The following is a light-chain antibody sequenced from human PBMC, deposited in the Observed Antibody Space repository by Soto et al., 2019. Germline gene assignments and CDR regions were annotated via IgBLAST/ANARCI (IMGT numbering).Light chain of an antibody. J-gene: IGLJ2*01. CDR2: EVT. Sequence: QSALTQPASVSGSPGQSITISCTGTSSDVGGYHYVSWYLHHPGKAPKLMIYEVTNRPSGVSNRFSGSKSGNTASLTISGLQAEDEADYYCSSYTSISTVVFGGGTKVTVL. CDR1: SSDVGGYHY. CDR3: SSYTSISTVV. V-gene: IGLV2-14*01.